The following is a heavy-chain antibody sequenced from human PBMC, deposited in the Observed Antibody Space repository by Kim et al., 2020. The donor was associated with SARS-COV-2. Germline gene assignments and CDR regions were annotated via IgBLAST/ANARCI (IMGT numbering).Heavy chain of an antibody. CDR3: ARESYDGYYYDSSGYYESRRSWFDP. CDR2: IYHSGST. Sequence: SETLSLTCTVSGYSISSGYYWGWIRQPPGKGLEWIGSIYHSGSTYYNPSLKSRVTISVDTSKNQFSLKLSSVTAADTAVYYCARESYDGYYYDSSGYYESRRSWFDPWGQGTLVTVSS. D-gene: IGHD3-22*01. J-gene: IGHJ5*02. V-gene: IGHV4-38-2*02. CDR1: GYSISSGYY.